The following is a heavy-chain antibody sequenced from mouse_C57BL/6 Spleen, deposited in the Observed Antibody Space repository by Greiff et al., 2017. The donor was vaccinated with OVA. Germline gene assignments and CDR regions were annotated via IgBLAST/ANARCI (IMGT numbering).Heavy chain of an antibody. V-gene: IGHV5-16*01. J-gene: IGHJ2*01. CDR3: ARVYGNFCDY. Sequence: EVMLVESEGGLVQPGSSMKLSCTASGFTFSDYYMAWVRQVPEKGLEWVANINYDGSSTYYLDSLKSRFIISRDNAKNILYLQMSSLKSEDTATYYCARVYGNFCDYWGQGTTLTVSS. D-gene: IGHD2-1*01. CDR2: INYDGSST. CDR1: GFTFSDYY.